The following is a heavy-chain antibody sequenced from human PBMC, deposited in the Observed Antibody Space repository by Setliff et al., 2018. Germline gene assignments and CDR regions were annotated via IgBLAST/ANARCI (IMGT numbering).Heavy chain of an antibody. D-gene: IGHD3-10*01. CDR2: INTNTGNP. CDR1: GYTFTTYA. CDR3: ARATRFGTIKYRGDYYMDV. Sequence: ASVKVSCKASGYTFTTYAISWMRQAPGQGLEYMGWINTNTGNPSYAQGFTGRSVFSLDTSVSTAYLQISSLKAEDTAIYYCARATRFGTIKYRGDYYMDVWGKGTTVTV. J-gene: IGHJ6*03. V-gene: IGHV7-4-1*02.